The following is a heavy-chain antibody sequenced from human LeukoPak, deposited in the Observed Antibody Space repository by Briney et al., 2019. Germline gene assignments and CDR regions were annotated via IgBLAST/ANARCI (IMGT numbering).Heavy chain of an antibody. V-gene: IGHV3-21*01. J-gene: IGHJ3*02. CDR3: ASRNQYCGGDCFWAFDI. D-gene: IGHD2-21*02. Sequence: PGGSLRLSCGASGFTFSRYSMNWVRQAPGKGLEWVSSISSGSYIYYADSVKGRFTISRDNAKNSLYLQMNSLRAEDTAVYYCASRNQYCGGDCFWAFDIWGRGTMVTVSS. CDR1: GFTFSRYS. CDR2: ISSGSYI.